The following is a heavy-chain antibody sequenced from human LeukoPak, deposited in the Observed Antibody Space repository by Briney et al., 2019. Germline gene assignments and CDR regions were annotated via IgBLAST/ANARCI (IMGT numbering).Heavy chain of an antibody. CDR3: ARGPRKFSYSYAYAY. D-gene: IGHD5-18*01. Sequence: PSETLSLTCAVYGGSFSDYYWTWIRQPPGKGLEWIGEIIHGGKTNYNPSLKSRLTISIDTSKNQFSLKLNSVTAADAALYYCARGPRKFSYSYAYAYWGQGTLVTVSS. CDR1: GGSFSDYY. V-gene: IGHV4-34*01. CDR2: IIHGGKT. J-gene: IGHJ4*02.